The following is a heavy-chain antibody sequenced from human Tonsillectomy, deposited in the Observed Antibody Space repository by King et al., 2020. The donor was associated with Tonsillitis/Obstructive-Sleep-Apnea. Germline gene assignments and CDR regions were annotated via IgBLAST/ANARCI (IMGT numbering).Heavy chain of an antibody. D-gene: IGHD6-13*01. CDR3: ARDRSSSWYMVGYFDY. J-gene: IGHJ4*02. CDR1: GFTFSNYW. CDR2: INSDGSST. V-gene: IGHV3-74*01. Sequence: EVQLVESGGGLVQPGGSLRLSCAASGFTFSNYWMHWVRQAPGKGLVWVSRINSDGSSTSYADSVKGRFTISRENAKNTLYLQMNSLRAEDTAVYYCARDRSSSWYMVGYFDYWGQGTLVTVSS.